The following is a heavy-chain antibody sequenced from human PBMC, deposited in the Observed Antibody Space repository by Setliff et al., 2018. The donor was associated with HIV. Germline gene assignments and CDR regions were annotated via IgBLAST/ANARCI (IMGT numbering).Heavy chain of an antibody. CDR2: INAGNGNT. D-gene: IGHD6-19*01. CDR3: ARGSSGWPYYFDY. J-gene: IGHJ4*02. V-gene: IGHV1-3*01. CDR1: GYTLTTHA. Sequence: ASVKVSCKASGYTLTTHAMHWVRQAPGQSLEWMGWINAGNGNTKYSQKFQGRVTITRDASARTAYMDLTSLRSEDTAVYYCARGSSGWPYYFDYWGQGTLVTVSS.